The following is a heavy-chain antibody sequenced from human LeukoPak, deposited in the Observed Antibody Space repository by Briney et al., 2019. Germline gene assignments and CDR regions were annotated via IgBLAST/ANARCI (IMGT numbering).Heavy chain of an antibody. J-gene: IGHJ6*02. V-gene: IGHV4-39*01. Sequence: SETLSLTCTVFDASFSSTNYWWVWIRQPPGKGLEWIGSIYYSGSTNINPSLKSRVTLFIGMSTKQFSLRLASMTAADTAVFYCARSSGPDYYGLDVWGQGTTVTVSS. CDR1: DASFSSTNYW. CDR3: ARSSGPDYYGLDV. D-gene: IGHD6-19*01. CDR2: IYYSGST.